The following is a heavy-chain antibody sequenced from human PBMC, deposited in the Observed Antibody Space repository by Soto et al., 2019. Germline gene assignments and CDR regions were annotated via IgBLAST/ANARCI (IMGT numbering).Heavy chain of an antibody. Sequence: QVQLVQSGAEVKKPGSSVKVSCKASGSTFSSYAISWVRQAPGQGLEWMGGIIPIFGTANYAQKFQGRVTITADESTSTAYMELSSLRSEDMAVYYCARDFSRILHSSTRDGWFAPWGQGTLVTVSS. CDR2: IIPIFGTA. J-gene: IGHJ5*02. CDR3: ARDFSRILHSSTRDGWFAP. V-gene: IGHV1-69*01. D-gene: IGHD6-13*01. CDR1: GSTFSSYA.